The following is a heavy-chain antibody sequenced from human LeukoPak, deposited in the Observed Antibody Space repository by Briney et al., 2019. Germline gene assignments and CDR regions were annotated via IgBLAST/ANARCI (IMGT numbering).Heavy chain of an antibody. D-gene: IGHD3-22*01. Sequence: ASVKVSCKASGYTFTIYYTHWVRQAPGQRLEWMGIINPSGTSTSYPQNFQGRVTMTRDTSTSTVYMELSSLTSDDTAVYYCVRGASDTSGYYYVLDYWGQGTLVTVSS. V-gene: IGHV1-46*01. CDR1: GYTFTIYY. J-gene: IGHJ4*02. CDR2: INPSGTST. CDR3: VRGASDTSGYYYVLDY.